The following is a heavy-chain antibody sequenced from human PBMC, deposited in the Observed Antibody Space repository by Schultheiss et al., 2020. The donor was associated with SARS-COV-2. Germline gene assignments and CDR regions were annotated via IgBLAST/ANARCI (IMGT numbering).Heavy chain of an antibody. Sequence: ASVKVSCKASGYTFTSYGISWVRQAPGQRLEWMGWINAGNGNTKYSQKFQGRVTITRDTSASTAYMELSSLRSEDTAVYYCARALRFLEWLPVDWGQGTLVTVSS. J-gene: IGHJ4*02. CDR3: ARALRFLEWLPVD. V-gene: IGHV1-3*01. CDR2: INAGNGNT. CDR1: GYTFTSYG. D-gene: IGHD3-3*01.